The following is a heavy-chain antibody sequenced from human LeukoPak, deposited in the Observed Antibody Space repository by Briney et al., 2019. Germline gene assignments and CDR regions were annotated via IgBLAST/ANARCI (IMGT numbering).Heavy chain of an antibody. CDR2: LNQDGSDK. Sequence: PGGSLRLSCAASGFHFSSFWMTWARQTPGKGLEWVANLNQDGSDKKYGDSVKGRFTISRDNAKNSLFLQMNNLRVEDTGLYYCARDAYDYASESWGQGTLVTVSS. CDR1: GFHFSSFW. J-gene: IGHJ5*02. V-gene: IGHV3-7*01. D-gene: IGHD4/OR15-4a*01. CDR3: ARDAYDYASES.